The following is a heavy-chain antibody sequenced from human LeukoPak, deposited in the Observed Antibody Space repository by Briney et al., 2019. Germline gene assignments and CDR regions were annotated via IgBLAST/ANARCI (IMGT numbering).Heavy chain of an antibody. CDR2: IYSSGST. CDR3: ASSHRSYYYMDV. CDR1: GITFSSNY. Sequence: PGESLRLSCAASGITFSSNYMSWVRQAPGKGLEWVSVIYSSGSTYYADSVKGGFTISRENSKNTLYIKMNSLRAEDTAVYYCASSHRSYYYMDVWGKGTTVTVSS. J-gene: IGHJ6*03. V-gene: IGHV3-53*01.